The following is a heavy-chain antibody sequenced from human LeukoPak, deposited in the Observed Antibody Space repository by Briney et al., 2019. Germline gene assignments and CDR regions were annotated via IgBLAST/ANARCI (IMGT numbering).Heavy chain of an antibody. J-gene: IGHJ4*02. Sequence: GGSLRLSCAASGFTFSSYAMNWVRQAPGKGLEWVSAISGSGGSTYYADSVKGRFTISRDNSKNTLYLQMNSLRAGDTAVYYCAKDRRGTMIVVVLYYFDYWGQGTLVTVSS. D-gene: IGHD3-22*01. CDR1: GFTFSSYA. CDR2: ISGSGGST. CDR3: AKDRRGTMIVVVLYYFDY. V-gene: IGHV3-23*01.